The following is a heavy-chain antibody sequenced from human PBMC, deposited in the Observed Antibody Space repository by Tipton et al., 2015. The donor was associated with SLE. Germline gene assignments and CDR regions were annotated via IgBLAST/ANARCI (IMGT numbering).Heavy chain of an antibody. Sequence: TLSLTCTVSGGSISSGSHYWSWIRQPAGKGLEWIGDMCTSGSTDYNPSLKSRVTISVDTSKNQFSLKLSSVTAADTAMYYCARGVGADYWGQGTLVTVSS. V-gene: IGHV4-61*09. CDR3: ARGVGADY. CDR1: GGSISSGSHY. CDR2: MCTSGST. D-gene: IGHD1-26*01. J-gene: IGHJ4*02.